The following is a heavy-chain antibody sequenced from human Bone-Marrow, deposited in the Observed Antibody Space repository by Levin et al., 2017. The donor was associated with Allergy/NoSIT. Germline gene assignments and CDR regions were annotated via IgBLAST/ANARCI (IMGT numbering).Heavy chain of an antibody. CDR1: GFNFNNYD. D-gene: IGHD6-6*01. CDR3: ARSGWYTSSGYRYYYGMDV. J-gene: IGHJ6*02. V-gene: IGHV3-30*03. CDR2: VSYDGSNK. Sequence: GESLKISCAASGFNFNNYDIHWVRQAPGKGLEWLASVSYDGSNKYYADSVKGRFTISGDNSRYTLYLEMNSLRAADTGVYYCARSGWYTSSGYRYYYGMDVWGQATTVTVSS.